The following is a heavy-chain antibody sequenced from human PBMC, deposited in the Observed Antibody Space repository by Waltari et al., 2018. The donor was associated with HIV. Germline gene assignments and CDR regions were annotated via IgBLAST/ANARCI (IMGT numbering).Heavy chain of an antibody. D-gene: IGHD6-19*01. CDR1: GFTFRSDW. Sequence: EVQLVESGGGLVQPGGSLRLSCAASGFTFRSDWMSWVRQAPGKGLEWVANIKQDGSEKYYVDSVKGRFTMSRDNAKNSLYLQMNSPRTEDTAVYYCARVYSSSSGRALDSWGQGTLVTVSS. V-gene: IGHV3-7*01. CDR2: IKQDGSEK. J-gene: IGHJ5*01. CDR3: ARVYSSSSGRALDS.